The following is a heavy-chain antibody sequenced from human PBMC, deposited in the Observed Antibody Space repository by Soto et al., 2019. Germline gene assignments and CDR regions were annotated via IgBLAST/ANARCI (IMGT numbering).Heavy chain of an antibody. CDR1: GFIFSSYG. V-gene: IGHV3-30*18. CDR3: AKEVHCGGGSCSWSEGFDY. Sequence: QVQLVESGGGVVQPGRSLRLSCAASGFIFSSYGMHWVRQAPGKGLEWVAVISYEGSHTYYADSVKGRFTITRDNSKNTLYRRMNSLRPEDTAVYYCAKEVHCGGGSCSWSEGFDYWGQGTLLTVSS. CDR2: ISYEGSHT. J-gene: IGHJ4*02. D-gene: IGHD2-15*01.